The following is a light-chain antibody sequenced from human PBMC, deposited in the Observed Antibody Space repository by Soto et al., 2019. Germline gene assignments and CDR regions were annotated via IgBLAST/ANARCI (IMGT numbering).Light chain of an antibody. CDR1: QSVSSY. CDR2: DAS. CDR3: QQRSKWT. V-gene: IGKV3-11*01. Sequence: EIVLTQSPATLSLSPGERATLSCRASQSVSSYLAWYQQKPGQAPRLLIYDASNRATGIPARFSGSESGTDFTLTISSLEPEDFAVYYCQQRSKWTFGQGTKVEIK. J-gene: IGKJ1*01.